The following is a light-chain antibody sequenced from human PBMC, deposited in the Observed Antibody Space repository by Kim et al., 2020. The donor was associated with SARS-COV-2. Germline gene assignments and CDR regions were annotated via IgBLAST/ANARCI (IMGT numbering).Light chain of an antibody. CDR1: QSVSSSY. V-gene: IGKV3-20*01. CDR3: QHYGSSTWT. CDR2: GAS. Sequence: SPGERAALSCRTSQSVSSSYLAGYQQKPGQAPRLLIYGASSRATGIPDRFSGSGSGTDFTLTISRLEPEDFAVYYCQHYGSSTWTFGQGTKVDIK. J-gene: IGKJ1*01.